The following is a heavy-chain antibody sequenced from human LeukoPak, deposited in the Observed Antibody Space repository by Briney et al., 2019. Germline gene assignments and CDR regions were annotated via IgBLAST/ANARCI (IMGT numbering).Heavy chain of an antibody. CDR1: GGSMSGYY. Sequence: SETLSLNCSVSGGSMSGYYWNWIRQPPGKGLEWIGSIFYSGGTNYHPSLKSRVTISVDTSKNQFSLTLSSVSAADTAVYYCARVTEQRVSRYFYYYMDVWAKGTTVTVSS. D-gene: IGHD6-6*01. CDR2: IFYSGGT. CDR3: ARVTEQRVSRYFYYYMDV. V-gene: IGHV4-59*01. J-gene: IGHJ6*03.